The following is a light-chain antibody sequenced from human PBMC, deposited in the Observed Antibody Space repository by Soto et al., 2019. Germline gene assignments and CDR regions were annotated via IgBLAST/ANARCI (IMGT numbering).Light chain of an antibody. Sequence: EIVMTQTPHSLSVTPGQRASISCKSSQSLLQSDGNTYLSWFLQKPRQPPQLLIYEVSKRFSGVPDRFSGSGSGTAFTLRISRVEAEDVGVYYCMQSIQLPLTFGGGTKVEIK. CDR1: QSLLQSDGNTY. J-gene: IGKJ4*01. CDR3: MQSIQLPLT. V-gene: IGKV2D-29*01. CDR2: EVS.